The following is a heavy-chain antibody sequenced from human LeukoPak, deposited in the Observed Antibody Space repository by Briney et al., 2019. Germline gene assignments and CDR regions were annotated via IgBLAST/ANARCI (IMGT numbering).Heavy chain of an antibody. J-gene: IGHJ4*02. CDR2: INHSGST. V-gene: IGHV4-34*01. CDR1: GGSFSGYY. Sequence: SETLSLTCAVYGGSFSGYYWSWIRQPPGKGLEWIGEINHSGSTNYNPSLKSRVTISVDTSKNQFSLKLSSVTAADTAVYYCARYAPGSRWGQGTLVTVSS. CDR3: ARYAPGSR. D-gene: IGHD2-2*01.